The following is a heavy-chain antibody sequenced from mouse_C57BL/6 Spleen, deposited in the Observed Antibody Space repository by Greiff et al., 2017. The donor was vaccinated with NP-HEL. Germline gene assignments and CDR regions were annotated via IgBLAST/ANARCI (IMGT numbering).Heavy chain of an antibody. CDR2: INPSTGGT. CDR3: AAYGNYEAY. V-gene: IGHV1-42*01. Sequence: EVKLMESGPELVKPGASVKISCKASGYSFTGYYMNWVKQSPEKSLEWIGEINPSTGGTTYNQKFKAKATLTVDKSSSTAYMQLKSLTSEDSAVYYCAAYGNYEAYWGQGTLVTVSA. CDR1: GYSFTGYY. D-gene: IGHD2-1*01. J-gene: IGHJ3*01.